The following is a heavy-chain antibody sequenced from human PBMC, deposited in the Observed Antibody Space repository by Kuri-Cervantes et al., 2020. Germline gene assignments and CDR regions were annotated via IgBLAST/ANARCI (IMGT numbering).Heavy chain of an antibody. CDR1: GGSFSGYY. J-gene: IGHJ6*03. CDR2: INHSGST. V-gene: IGHV4-34*01. Sequence: SETLSLTCAVYGGSFSGYYWSWIRQPPGKGLEWIGEINHSGSTNYNPSLKSRVTISVDTSKNQFSLNLSSVTAADTAVYYCARVGAWDYNFWSGYQDPNYYYYYYMDVWSKGTTVTVSS. CDR3: ARVGAWDYNFWSGYQDPNYYYYYYMDV. D-gene: IGHD3-3*01.